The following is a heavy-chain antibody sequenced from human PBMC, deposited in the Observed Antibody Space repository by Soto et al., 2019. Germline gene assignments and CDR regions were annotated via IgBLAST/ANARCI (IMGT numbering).Heavy chain of an antibody. CDR3: ARDTSSGWYVPDY. J-gene: IGHJ4*02. Sequence: ASVKVSCKASGGTFSSYAISWVRQAPGQGLEWMGGIIPIFGTANYAQKFQGRVTITADESTSTAYMELSSLRSEDTAVYYCARDTSSGWYVPDYWGQGTLVTVSS. CDR1: GGTFSSYA. D-gene: IGHD6-19*01. CDR2: IIPIFGTA. V-gene: IGHV1-69*13.